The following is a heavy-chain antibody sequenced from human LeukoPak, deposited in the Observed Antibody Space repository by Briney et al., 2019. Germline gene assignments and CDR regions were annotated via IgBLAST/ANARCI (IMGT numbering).Heavy chain of an antibody. CDR1: GFTFSSYG. Sequence: GGSLRLSCAASGFTFSSYGMHWVRQAPGKGLEWVAVIWYDGSSKYYADSVKGRFTISRDNSKNTLYLQMNSLRAEDTAVYYCARDPVIAAAGNTPLNWYFDLWGRGTLVTVSS. J-gene: IGHJ2*01. CDR2: IWYDGSSK. D-gene: IGHD6-13*01. CDR3: ARDPVIAAAGNTPLNWYFDL. V-gene: IGHV3-33*01.